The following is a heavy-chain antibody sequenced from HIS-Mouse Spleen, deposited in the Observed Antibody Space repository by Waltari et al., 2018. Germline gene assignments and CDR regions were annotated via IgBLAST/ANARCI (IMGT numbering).Heavy chain of an antibody. D-gene: IGHD6-13*01. Sequence: QLQLQESGPGLVKPSETLSLPCTVSGGSISSSSSSWGWHRQPPGKGLEWIGSIYYSGSTYYNPSLKSRVTISVDTSKNQFSLKLSSVTAADTAVYYCAREIPYSSSWYDWYFDLWGRGTLVTVSS. CDR3: AREIPYSSSWYDWYFDL. J-gene: IGHJ2*01. CDR2: IYYSGST. CDR1: GGSISSSSSS. V-gene: IGHV4-39*07.